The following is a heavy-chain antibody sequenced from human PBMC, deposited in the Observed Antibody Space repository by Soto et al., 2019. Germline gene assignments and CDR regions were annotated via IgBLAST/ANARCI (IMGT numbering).Heavy chain of an antibody. CDR1: GYTFTSYA. CDR3: ARGGVAAAGPSYYYYYMDV. V-gene: IGHV1-3*01. Sequence: ASVKVSCKASGYTFTSYAMHWVRQAPGQRLEWMGWINAGNGNTKYSQKFQGRVTITRDTSASTAYMELSSLRSEDTAVYYCARGGVAAAGPSYYYYYMDVWGKGTTVTSP. D-gene: IGHD6-13*01. CDR2: INAGNGNT. J-gene: IGHJ6*03.